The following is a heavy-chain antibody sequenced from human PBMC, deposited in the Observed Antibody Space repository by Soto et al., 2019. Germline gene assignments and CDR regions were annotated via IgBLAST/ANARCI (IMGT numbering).Heavy chain of an antibody. V-gene: IGHV3-48*02. D-gene: IGHD1-26*01. CDR1: GFTFSSYS. Sequence: EVQLVESGGVLVQPGGSLRLSCAASGFTFSSYSMIWVRQAPGKGLEWVSYISSSSSTIYYADSVKGRFTISRDNAKNSLYLQMNSLRDEDTAVYYCASATGGSGSYSGYWGQGTLVTVSS. CDR3: ASATGGSGSYSGY. J-gene: IGHJ4*02. CDR2: ISSSSSTI.